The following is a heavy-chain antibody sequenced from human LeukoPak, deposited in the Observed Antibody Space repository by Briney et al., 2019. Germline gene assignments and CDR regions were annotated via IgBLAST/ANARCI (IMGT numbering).Heavy chain of an antibody. CDR1: GYTFTSYG. V-gene: IGHV1-18*01. CDR2: ISAYNGNT. J-gene: IGHJ6*02. CDR3: ARRVTAIGYYYYGLDV. D-gene: IGHD2-21*02. Sequence: ASVKVSCKASGYTFTSYGISWVRQAPGQGVERMGWISAYNGNTNYAQKLQGRVTMTTDTSTSTAYMELRSLRSDDTAVYYCARRVTAIGYYYYGLDVWGQGTTVTVSS.